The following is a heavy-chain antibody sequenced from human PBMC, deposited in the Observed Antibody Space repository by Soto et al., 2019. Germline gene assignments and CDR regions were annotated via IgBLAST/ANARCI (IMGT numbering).Heavy chain of an antibody. D-gene: IGHD3-3*02. J-gene: IGHJ6*02. CDR1: GGTFSTAA. CDR3: AREQDRPQLGGKESYIREV. V-gene: IGHV1-69*13. Sequence: SVKVSCKASGGTFSTAAISWVRQAPGQGLEWMGGIMPIFRTADYAQKFQGRVTITADESTSTAYLELRSLSSEDTAIYYCAREQDRPQLGGKESYIREVCGQGNTVTVSS. CDR2: IMPIFRTA.